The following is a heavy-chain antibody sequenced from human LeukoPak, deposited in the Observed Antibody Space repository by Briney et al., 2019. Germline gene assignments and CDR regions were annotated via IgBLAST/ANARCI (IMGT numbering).Heavy chain of an antibody. CDR2: IKSKTDGGTT. V-gene: IGHV3-15*01. D-gene: IGHD4-11*01. CDR1: GFTFRNAW. Sequence: GGSLTLSRAASGFTFRNAWMSWVRQAPGKGLEWVGRIKSKTDGGTTDYPAPVKGRFAISRDDSKNTLYLQMNSLKTEDTAVYYCATVGIPTVIYFDSWGQGTLVTVSS. J-gene: IGHJ4*02. CDR3: ATVGIPTVIYFDS.